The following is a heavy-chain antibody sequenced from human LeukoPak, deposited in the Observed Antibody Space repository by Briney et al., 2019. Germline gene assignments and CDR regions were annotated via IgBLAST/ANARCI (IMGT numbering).Heavy chain of an antibody. J-gene: IGHJ3*02. V-gene: IGHV3-23*01. CDR1: GFIFSNYD. CDR3: AKWMSRIQAFDI. D-gene: IGHD5-12*01. Sequence: PGGSLRLSCAASGFIFSNYDMSWVRQAPGKGLEWVACIGGSGGAILYADSVKGRFTISRDNSKSTLYLQMNGLRADDTALYFCAKWMSRIQAFDIWGQGTMVTVS. CDR2: IGGSGGAI.